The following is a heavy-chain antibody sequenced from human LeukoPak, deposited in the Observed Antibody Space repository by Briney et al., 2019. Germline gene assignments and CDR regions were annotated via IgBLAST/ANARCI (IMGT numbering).Heavy chain of an antibody. D-gene: IGHD2-21*01. Sequence: GGSLRLSSAASGFTFSSYSMNWVRQAPGKGLEWVSSISSSSSYIYYADSVKGRFTISRDNAKNSLYLQMNSLRAEDTAVYYCARVPRGGELWGAPDCWGQGTLVTVSS. CDR3: ARVPRGGELWGAPDC. CDR2: ISSSSSYI. V-gene: IGHV3-21*01. J-gene: IGHJ4*02. CDR1: GFTFSSYS.